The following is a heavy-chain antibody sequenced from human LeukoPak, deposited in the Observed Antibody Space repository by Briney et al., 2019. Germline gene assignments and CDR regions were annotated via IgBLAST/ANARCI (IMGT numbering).Heavy chain of an antibody. Sequence: PSETLSLTCAVYGGSFSGYYWSWIRQPPGKGLEWIGEINHSGSTNYNPSLKSRVTISVDTSKNQFSLKLSSVTAADTAVYYCARGRTYYFGYWGQGTLVTVSS. CDR3: ARGRTYYFGY. CDR1: GGSFSGYY. CDR2: INHSGST. J-gene: IGHJ4*02. V-gene: IGHV4-34*01.